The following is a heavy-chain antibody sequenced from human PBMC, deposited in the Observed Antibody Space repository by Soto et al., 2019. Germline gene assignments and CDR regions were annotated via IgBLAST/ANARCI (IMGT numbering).Heavy chain of an antibody. CDR3: ARAAQPRDYYCGMDV. V-gene: IGHV1-69*12. CDR2: IIPILGTA. J-gene: IGHJ6*02. CDR1: GGTFSSYG. Sequence: QVQLVQSGAEVKKPGSSVKVSCKASGGTFSSYGISWVRQAPGQGLEWMGGIIPILGTANYAQNFQGRVTITVHESTSTAFMELSSLRSEDTAVYYCARAAQPRDYYCGMDVWGQGTTVTVSS.